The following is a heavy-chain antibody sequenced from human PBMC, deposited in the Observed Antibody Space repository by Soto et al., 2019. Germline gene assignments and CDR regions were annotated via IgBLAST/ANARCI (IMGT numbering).Heavy chain of an antibody. J-gene: IGHJ6*03. Sequence: GGFLRLSCAASGFTFSSYAMSWVRQAPGKGLEWVSAISGSGGSTYYADSVKGRFTISRDNSKNTLYLQMNSLRAEDTAVYYCAKGGLRYCSGGSCSDYYYMDVWGKGTTVTVSS. CDR1: GFTFSSYA. D-gene: IGHD2-15*01. CDR2: ISGSGGST. V-gene: IGHV3-23*01. CDR3: AKGGLRYCSGGSCSDYYYMDV.